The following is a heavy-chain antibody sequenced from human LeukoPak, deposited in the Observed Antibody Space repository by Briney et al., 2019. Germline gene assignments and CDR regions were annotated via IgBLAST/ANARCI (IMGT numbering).Heavy chain of an antibody. CDR1: GGSIGSSY. D-gene: IGHD3-3*01. Sequence: PSETLSLTCTVSGGSIGSSYWSWIRQPAGKGLEWIGHIYNSGTTSYNPSLKSRVTMSVDTSKNQFSLRLSSVTAADTAVYYCARGATIFGVVNNWYFDLWGRGTLVTVSS. V-gene: IGHV4-4*07. CDR2: IYNSGTT. CDR3: ARGATIFGVVNNWYFDL. J-gene: IGHJ2*01.